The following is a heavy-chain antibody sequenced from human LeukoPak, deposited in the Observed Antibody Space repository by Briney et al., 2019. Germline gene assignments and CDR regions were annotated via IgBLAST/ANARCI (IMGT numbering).Heavy chain of an antibody. CDR1: GGSISSGSYY. D-gene: IGHD2-15*01. CDR3: ATFYCSGGRCPDY. J-gene: IGHJ4*02. V-gene: IGHV4-61*02. Sequence: PSETLSLTCTVSGGSISSGSYYWSWIRQPAGKGLEWIGRIHTSGSTNYNPSLKSRVTISVDTSKNQFSLKLSSVTAADTAVYYCATFYCSGGRCPDYWGQGTLVTVSS. CDR2: IHTSGST.